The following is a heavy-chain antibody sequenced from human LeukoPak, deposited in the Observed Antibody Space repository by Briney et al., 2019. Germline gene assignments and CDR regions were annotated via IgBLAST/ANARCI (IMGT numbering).Heavy chain of an antibody. Sequence: SETLSLTCTVSGGSISSYYWSWIRQSPGKGLEWMGYIYYSGSTNYNPSLKSRVTISIDTSKNRFSLKLSSVTAADTAVYYCARDRLSSGYDSYWYFDLWGRGTLVTVSS. CDR1: GGSISSYY. D-gene: IGHD5-12*01. J-gene: IGHJ2*01. V-gene: IGHV4-59*01. CDR3: ARDRLSSGYDSYWYFDL. CDR2: IYYSGST.